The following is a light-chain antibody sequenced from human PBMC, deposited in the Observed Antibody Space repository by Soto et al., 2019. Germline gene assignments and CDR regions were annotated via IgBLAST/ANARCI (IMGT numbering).Light chain of an antibody. CDR2: SNS. CDR3: AAWDDSLSGVV. CDR1: SSNIGSNS. V-gene: IGLV1-47*01. Sequence: QSVLTQPPSASGTPGQRVTISCSGSSSNIGSNSVHWYQQLPGTAPKLLIYSNSQRPSGVPERISGSKSGNSASLAISGLRFEDEADYYCAAWDDSLSGVVFGGGTQLTVL. J-gene: IGLJ2*01.